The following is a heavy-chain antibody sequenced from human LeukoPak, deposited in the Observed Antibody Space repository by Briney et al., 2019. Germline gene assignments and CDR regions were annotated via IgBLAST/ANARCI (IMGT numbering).Heavy chain of an antibody. CDR3: ARNHGSAHMDV. CDR2: IYHSGST. Sequence: SETLSLTCTVSGGSISSYYWSWIRQPPGKGLEWIGYIYHSGSTNYNPSLKSRVTISVDTSKNQFSLRLTSVTAADTAVYYCARNHGSAHMDVWGKGTTVTVSS. D-gene: IGHD6-25*01. V-gene: IGHV4-59*01. J-gene: IGHJ6*03. CDR1: GGSISSYY.